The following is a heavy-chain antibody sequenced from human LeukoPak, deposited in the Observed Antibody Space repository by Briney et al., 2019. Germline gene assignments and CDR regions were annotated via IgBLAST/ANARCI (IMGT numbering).Heavy chain of an antibody. D-gene: IGHD2-15*01. CDR1: GYTFTSYD. CDR3: ARGVARDWFDP. CDR2: MNPNSGNT. V-gene: IGHV1-8*03. J-gene: IGHJ5*02. Sequence: GASVKVSCKASGYTFTSYDINWVRQATGQGLEWMGWMNPNSGNTGYAQGFQGRVTITRNTSISTAYMELSSLRSEDTAVYYCARGVARDWFDPWGQGTLVTVSS.